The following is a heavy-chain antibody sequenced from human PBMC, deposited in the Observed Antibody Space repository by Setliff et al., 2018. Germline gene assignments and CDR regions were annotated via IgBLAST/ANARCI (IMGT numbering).Heavy chain of an antibody. CDR3: ATVVRGGTSRTSYYYYYMDV. V-gene: IGHV1-69*05. D-gene: IGHD1-26*01. CDR1: GGTFSSYA. J-gene: IGHJ6*03. CDR2: IIPIFGTA. Sequence: SVKVSCKASGGTFSSYAISWVRQAPGQGLEWMGGIIPIFGTANYAQKFQGRLTMTRNTSISTAYMELSSLRSDDTGVYYCATVVRGGTSRTSYYYYYMDVWGKGTTVTVSS.